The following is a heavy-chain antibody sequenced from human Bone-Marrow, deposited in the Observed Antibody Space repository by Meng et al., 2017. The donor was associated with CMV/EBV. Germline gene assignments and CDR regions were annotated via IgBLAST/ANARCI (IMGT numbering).Heavy chain of an antibody. V-gene: IGHV4-34*01. CDR3: VSVRRDIVATGIFDY. Sequence: SEPLSLTCAVYGGSFSGYYWSWIRQPPGKGREWIGEINHSGSTNYNPSLKSRVTISVDTTKNQSSLKLSSVTAADTAVYYCVSVRRDIVATGIFDYWVQGTLVTVSS. CDR2: INHSGST. J-gene: IGHJ4*02. D-gene: IGHD5-12*01. CDR1: GGSFSGYY.